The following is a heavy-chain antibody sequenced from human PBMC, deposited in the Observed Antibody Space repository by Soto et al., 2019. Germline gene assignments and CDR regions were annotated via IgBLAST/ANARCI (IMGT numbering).Heavy chain of an antibody. CDR1: GGLFSSYA. J-gene: IGHJ4*02. Sequence: QEQLVQSGAEVKKPGSSVKVSCKDTGGLFSSYAISWVRQAPGQGLEWMGGIIPVCGTTYYSQKFQDRVTITADDSTNTAYMELSSLRSEDTAMYYCARGGSGYVWFNEFWGQGSLVTVSS. D-gene: IGHD3-22*01. CDR2: IIPVCGTT. V-gene: IGHV1-69*01. CDR3: ARGGSGYVWFNEF.